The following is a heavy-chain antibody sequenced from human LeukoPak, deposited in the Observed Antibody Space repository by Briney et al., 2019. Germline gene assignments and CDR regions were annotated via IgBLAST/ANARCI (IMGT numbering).Heavy chain of an antibody. V-gene: IGHV4-31*03. Sequence: PSETLSLTCTVSGGSISSGGYYWNWIRHLPGKGLEWIGYIYYSGNTYHNPSLKSRITISLDTSENQFSLKLSSVTAADMAVYYCARFRDGSRPFDIWGQGTMVTVSS. CDR2: IYYSGNT. D-gene: IGHD5-24*01. CDR3: ARFRDGSRPFDI. CDR1: GGSISSGGYY. J-gene: IGHJ3*02.